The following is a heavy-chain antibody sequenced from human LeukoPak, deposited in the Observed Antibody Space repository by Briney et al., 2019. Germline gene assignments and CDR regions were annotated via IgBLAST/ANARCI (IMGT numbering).Heavy chain of an antibody. CDR3: ARAPTHTAYYDILTGYSGAFDI. CDR2: IYTSGST. V-gene: IGHV4-4*07. CDR1: GGSISRYY. D-gene: IGHD3-9*01. J-gene: IGHJ3*02. Sequence: SETLSLTCTVSGGSISRYYWSWIRQPAGKGLEWIGRIYTSGSTNYNPSLKSRVTMSVDTSKNQFSLKLSSVTAADTAVYYCARAPTHTAYYDILTGYSGAFDIWGQGTMVTVSS.